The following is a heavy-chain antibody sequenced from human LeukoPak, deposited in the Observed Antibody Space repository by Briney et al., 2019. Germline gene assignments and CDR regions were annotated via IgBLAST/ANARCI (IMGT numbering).Heavy chain of an antibody. D-gene: IGHD6-13*01. CDR1: GFTFSSYS. Sequence: PGGSLRLSCAASGFTFSSYSMNWVRQAPGKGLEWVSYITTTSTTIYADSVKGRFTISRDNGKNSLHLQMNSLRDEDTAVYYCARNRPAAGTDNWGQGTLVTVSS. V-gene: IGHV3-48*02. J-gene: IGHJ4*02. CDR3: ARNRPAAGTDN. CDR2: ITTTSTTI.